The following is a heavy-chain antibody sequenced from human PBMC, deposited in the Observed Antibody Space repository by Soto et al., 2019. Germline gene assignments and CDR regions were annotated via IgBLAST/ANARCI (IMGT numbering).Heavy chain of an antibody. J-gene: IGHJ5*02. CDR1: GFTFSSYS. D-gene: IGHD2-21*01. V-gene: IGHV3-21*01. CDR2: ISGGSGDI. CDR3: AGGRGDCSITSCPPFLDP. Sequence: GGSLSLSFAASGFTFSSYSMNWVRQAPGKGLEWVSSISGGSGDIFYADSVKGRFTISRDNAKNSVYLQMSSLRAEDTAVYYCAGGRGDCSITSCPPFLDPWGQGTLVTSPQ.